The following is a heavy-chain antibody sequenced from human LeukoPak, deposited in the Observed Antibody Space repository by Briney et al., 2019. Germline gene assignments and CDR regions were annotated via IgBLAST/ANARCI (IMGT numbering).Heavy chain of an antibody. CDR1: GGSTSGGNYY. V-gene: IGHV4-39*02. D-gene: IGHD4-17*01. Sequence: PSETLSLTCIVSGGSTSGGNYYWGWIRRPPGKGLEWIGGISSSGNTYYNPSLKSRITISVDTSKNHFSLKLSSVTAADTAVYYCARGMLVGDYGDGIGDYWGQGTLVTVSS. CDR2: ISSSGNT. CDR3: ARGMLVGDYGDGIGDY. J-gene: IGHJ4*02.